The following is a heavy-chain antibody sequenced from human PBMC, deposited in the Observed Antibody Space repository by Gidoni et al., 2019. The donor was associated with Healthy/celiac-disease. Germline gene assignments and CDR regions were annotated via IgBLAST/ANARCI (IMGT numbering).Heavy chain of an antibody. CDR2: ISGSGGST. D-gene: IGHD3-3*01. J-gene: IGHJ6*02. CDR3: AKADDLLRFLEWLSMDV. V-gene: IGHV3-23*01. CDR1: GFTFSSDA. Sequence: EVELLESGGGLVQPGGSLRLSWAASGFTFSSDAMSWVRQAPGKGLGWVSSISGSGGSTYYADPVKGRFTISRDNSKNTLYLQMNSLRAEDTAVYYCAKADDLLRFLEWLSMDVCGQGTTVTVSS.